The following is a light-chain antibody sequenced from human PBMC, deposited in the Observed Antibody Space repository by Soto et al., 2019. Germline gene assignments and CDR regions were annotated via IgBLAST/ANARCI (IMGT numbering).Light chain of an antibody. CDR2: GAS. Sequence: EIVMTQSPATLSVSPGERASLSCRASQSVSSNLAWYQQSPGQAPRLLIYGASARATGIPSRFSGSASGTEFTLTISSLQPDDFATYYCQQYDNYPLTFGGGTKVDIK. J-gene: IGKJ4*01. V-gene: IGKV3-15*01. CDR3: QQYDNYPLT. CDR1: QSVSSN.